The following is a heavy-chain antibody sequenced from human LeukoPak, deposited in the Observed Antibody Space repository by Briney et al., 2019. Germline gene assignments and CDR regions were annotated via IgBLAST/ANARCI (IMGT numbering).Heavy chain of an antibody. CDR2: IKQDGSDI. J-gene: IGHJ6*03. CDR1: GFTFSNYW. D-gene: IGHD6-6*01. V-gene: IGHV3-7*01. CDR3: AREVAARPIYYYYYMDV. Sequence: GGSLRLSCAASGFTFSNYWMSWVRQAPGKGLEWVANIKQDGSDIYYVDSVKGRFTISRDNAKNSLYLQMNSLRAEDTAVYYCAREVAARPIYYYYYMDVWGKGTTVTVSS.